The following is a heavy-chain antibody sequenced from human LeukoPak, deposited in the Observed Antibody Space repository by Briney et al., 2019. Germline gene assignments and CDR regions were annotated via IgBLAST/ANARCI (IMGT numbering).Heavy chain of an antibody. Sequence: GGSLRLSCATSGFTFSSSAMSWVRQPPGKGLEWVGFIRNRPNGGTTEYAASVKGRFTISRDDSKSIAYLQMNSLKIEDTAVYYCTRGDYSNYDYWGQGTLVTVSS. V-gene: IGHV3-49*04. D-gene: IGHD4-11*01. CDR3: TRGDYSNYDY. CDR1: GFTFSSSA. J-gene: IGHJ4*02. CDR2: IRNRPNGGTT.